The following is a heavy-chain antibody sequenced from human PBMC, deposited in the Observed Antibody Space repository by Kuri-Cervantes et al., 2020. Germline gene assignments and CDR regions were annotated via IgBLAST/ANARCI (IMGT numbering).Heavy chain of an antibody. CDR1: GFTFSSYA. Sequence: GESLKISCAASGFTFSSYAMSWVRQAPGKGLEWVSAISGSGGSTYYADSVKGRFTISRDNSKNTLYLQMNSLRAEDTAVYYCVREGRDFWSGYSLDYWGQGTLVTVSS. V-gene: IGHV3-23*01. J-gene: IGHJ4*02. CDR2: ISGSGGST. CDR3: VREGRDFWSGYSLDY. D-gene: IGHD3-3*01.